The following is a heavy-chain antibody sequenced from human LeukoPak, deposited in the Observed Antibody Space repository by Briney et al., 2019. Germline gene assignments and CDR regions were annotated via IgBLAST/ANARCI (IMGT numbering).Heavy chain of an antibody. D-gene: IGHD3-22*01. V-gene: IGHV1-58*02. J-gene: IGHJ4*02. CDR1: GFTFTSSA. CDR2: IVVGSGNT. CDR3: AARAGQVYYDSSGPLDY. Sequence: SVKVSCKASGFTFTSSAMQWARQARGQRLEWIGWIVVGSGNTNYAQKFQERVTITRDMSTSTAYMELSSLRSEDTAVYYCAARAGQVYYDSSGPLDYWGQGTLVTVSS.